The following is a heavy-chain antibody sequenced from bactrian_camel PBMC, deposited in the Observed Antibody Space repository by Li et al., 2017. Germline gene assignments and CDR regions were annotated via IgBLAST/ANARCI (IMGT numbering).Heavy chain of an antibody. J-gene: IGHJ4*01. CDR3: VRDLRAVVGSANY. CDR1: GVNFARAA. D-gene: IGHD2*01. CDR2: INSVSSTT. V-gene: IGHV3S35*01. Sequence: DVQLVESGGGLVQPGGSLRLSCAASGVNFARAAMSWVRQAPGKGLEWVSSINSVSSTTDYADSVKGRFTISRDNAKNTVYLQMNSLKPEDTAVYYCVRDLRAVVGSANYWGQGTQVTVS.